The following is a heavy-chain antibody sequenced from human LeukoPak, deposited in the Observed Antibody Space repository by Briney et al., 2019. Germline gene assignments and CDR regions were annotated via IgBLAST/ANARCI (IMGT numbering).Heavy chain of an antibody. CDR3: ARGPYRNSFDY. D-gene: IGHD4-11*01. CDR2: IYYSGST. J-gene: IGHJ4*02. V-gene: IGHV4-31*03. CDR1: GGSISSGGYY. Sequence: SETLSLTCTVSGGSISSGGYYWSWIRQHPGKGLEWIGYIYYSGSTYYNPSLKSRVTISVDTSKNQFSLKLSSVTAADTAVYYCARGPYRNSFDYWGQGTLVTVSS.